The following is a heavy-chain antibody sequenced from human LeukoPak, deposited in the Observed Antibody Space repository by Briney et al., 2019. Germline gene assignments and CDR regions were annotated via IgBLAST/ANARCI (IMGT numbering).Heavy chain of an antibody. CDR1: GGSFSGYY. CDR2: INHSGST. D-gene: IGHD6-13*01. CDR3: ARETGPYSSSWWDY. V-gene: IGHV4-34*01. Sequence: PSETLSLTCAVYGGSFSGYYWSWIRQPPGKGLEWIGEINHSGSTNYNPSLKSRVTISVDTSKNQFSLKLSSVTAADTAVYYCARETGPYSSSWWDYWGQGTLVTVSS. J-gene: IGHJ4*02.